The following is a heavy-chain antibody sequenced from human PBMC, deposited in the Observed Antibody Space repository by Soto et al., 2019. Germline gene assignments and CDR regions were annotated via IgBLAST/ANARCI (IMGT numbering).Heavy chain of an antibody. J-gene: IGHJ6*02. CDR2: IYYSGST. V-gene: IGHV4-39*01. Sequence: SETLSLTCTVSGGSISSSSYYWGWIRQPPGKGLEWIGSIYYSGSTYYNPSLKSRVTISVDTSKNQFSLKLSSVTAADTAVYYCARRLYYDSSGFEGGGMDVWGQGSTVT. CDR3: ARRLYYDSSGFEGGGMDV. CDR1: GGSISSSSYY. D-gene: IGHD3-22*01.